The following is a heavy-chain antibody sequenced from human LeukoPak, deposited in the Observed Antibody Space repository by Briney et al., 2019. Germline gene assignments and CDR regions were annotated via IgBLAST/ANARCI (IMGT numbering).Heavy chain of an antibody. CDR1: RFTFSSYA. CDR2: ISYDGSNK. V-gene: IGHV3-30-3*01. J-gene: IGHJ3*02. Sequence: PGGSMRLSCAASRFTFSSYAMSWVRQATGKGLEWVAVISYDGSNKYYADSVKGRFTISRDNSKNTLYLQMNSLRAEDTAVYYCARDNWNGRGTSPSAFDIWGQGTMVTVSS. CDR3: ARDNWNGRGTSPSAFDI. D-gene: IGHD1-20*01.